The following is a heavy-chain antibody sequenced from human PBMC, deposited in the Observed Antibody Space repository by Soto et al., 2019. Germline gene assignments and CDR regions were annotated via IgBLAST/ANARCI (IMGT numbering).Heavy chain of an antibody. D-gene: IGHD3-3*01. J-gene: IGHJ4*02. Sequence: ASVKVSCKASGYAFIDYAMHWVRQAPGQGLEWMGWISAYNGNTNYAQKLQGRVTMTTDTSTSTAYMELRSLRSDDTAVYYCARVGLRFLEWLLSHPTSEYYFDYWGQGTLVTVSS. V-gene: IGHV1-18*01. CDR3: ARVGLRFLEWLLSHPTSEYYFDY. CDR1: GYAFIDYA. CDR2: ISAYNGNT.